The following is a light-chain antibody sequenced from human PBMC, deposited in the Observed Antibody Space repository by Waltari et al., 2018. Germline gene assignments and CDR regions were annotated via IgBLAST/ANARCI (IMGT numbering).Light chain of an antibody. J-gene: IGLJ3*02. CDR2: EVN. CDR3: CSYAGSSTVM. V-gene: IGLV2-23*02. CDR1: TSNVGNYDL. Sequence: QSALTQPASVSGSPGQSITISCTGTTSNVGNYDLVSWYQQHPGKAPKLIISEVNKRPSGCSDRFSGSKSGNTASLTISGLLTEDEADYYCCSYAGSSTVMFGGGTKLTVL.